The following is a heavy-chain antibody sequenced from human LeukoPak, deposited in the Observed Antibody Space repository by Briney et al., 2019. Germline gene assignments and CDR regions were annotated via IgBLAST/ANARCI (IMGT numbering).Heavy chain of an antibody. D-gene: IGHD6-13*01. CDR2: IYYSGST. Sequence: ETLSLTCTVSGGSISSSSYYWGWIRQPPGKGLEWIGSIYYSGSTYYNPSLKSRVTISVDTSKNQFSLKLSSVTAADTAVYYCARDRPGDSSLDFWGQGTLVTVSS. V-gene: IGHV4-39*07. CDR1: GGSISSSSYY. J-gene: IGHJ4*02. CDR3: ARDRPGDSSLDF.